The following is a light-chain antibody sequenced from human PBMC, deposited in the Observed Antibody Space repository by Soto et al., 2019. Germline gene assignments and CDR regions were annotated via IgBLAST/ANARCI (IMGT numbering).Light chain of an antibody. CDR1: SSDVGAYDY. CDR3: SSYTSTSTGV. V-gene: IGLV2-14*01. CDR2: DVS. J-gene: IGLJ1*01. Sequence: QSVLTQPASVSGSPGQSITISCTGASSDVGAYDYVSWYQQHPGKAPKLMIFDVSNRPSGVSNRFSGSKSGNTASLTISGLQAEDEADYSCSSYTSTSTGVFRTGTKVTVL.